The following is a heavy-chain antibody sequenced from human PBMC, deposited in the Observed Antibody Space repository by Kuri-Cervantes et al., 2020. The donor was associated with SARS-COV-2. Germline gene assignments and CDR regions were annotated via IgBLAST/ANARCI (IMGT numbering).Heavy chain of an antibody. CDR2: ISSSSSYI. J-gene: IGHJ6*02. CDR3: AVQSVAAHYYYGMDV. V-gene: IGHV3-21*01. Sequence: GGSLRLSCAASGFTFIDHYMNWVRQAPGKGLEWVSSISSSSSYIYYADSVKGRFTISRDNAKNSLYLQMNSLRAEDTAVYYCAVQSVAAHYYYGMDVWGQGTTVTVSS. D-gene: IGHD6-6*01. CDR1: GFTFIDHY.